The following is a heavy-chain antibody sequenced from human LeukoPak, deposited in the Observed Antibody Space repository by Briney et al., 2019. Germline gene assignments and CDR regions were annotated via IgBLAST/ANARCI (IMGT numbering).Heavy chain of an antibody. CDR1: GGTFSSYA. Sequence: GVSVKVSCKASGGTFSSYAISWVRQAPGQGLEWMGGIIPIFGTANYAQKFQGRVTITADESTSTAYMELSSLRSEDTAVYYRARAGATVTSGFDYWGQGTLVTVSS. V-gene: IGHV1-69*01. CDR3: ARAGATVTSGFDY. D-gene: IGHD4-17*01. J-gene: IGHJ4*02. CDR2: IIPIFGTA.